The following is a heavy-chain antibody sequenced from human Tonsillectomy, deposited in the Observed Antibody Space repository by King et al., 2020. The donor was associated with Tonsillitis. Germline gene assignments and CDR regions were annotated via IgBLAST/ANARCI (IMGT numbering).Heavy chain of an antibody. CDR2: IRYDGSNK. Sequence: QLVQSGGGVVQPGGSLRLSCAASGFTFSSYGMHWVRQAPGKGLEWVAFIRYDGSNKYYADSVKGRFTISRDNSKNTLYLQMNSLRAEDTAVYYCAKDDDSSGYYLDYWGQGTLVTVSS. J-gene: IGHJ4*02. D-gene: IGHD3-22*01. CDR3: AKDDDSSGYYLDY. V-gene: IGHV3-30*02. CDR1: GFTFSSYG.